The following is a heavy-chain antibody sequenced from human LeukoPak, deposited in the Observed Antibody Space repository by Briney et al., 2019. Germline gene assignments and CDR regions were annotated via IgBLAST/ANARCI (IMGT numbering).Heavy chain of an antibody. D-gene: IGHD3-16*01. CDR3: ARSARGSYYYYMDV. J-gene: IGHJ6*03. V-gene: IGHV1-69*05. Sequence: GASVKVSCKASGGTFSSYAISWVRQAAGQGLEWMGGIIPIFGTANYAQKFQGRVTITTDESTSTAYMELSSLRSEGTAVYYCARSARGSYYYYMDVWGKGTTVTVSS. CDR1: GGTFSSYA. CDR2: IIPIFGTA.